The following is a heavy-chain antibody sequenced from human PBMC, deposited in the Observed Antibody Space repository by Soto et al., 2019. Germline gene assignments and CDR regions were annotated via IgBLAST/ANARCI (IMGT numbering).Heavy chain of an antibody. J-gene: IGHJ3*02. CDR3: ATIPDT. Sequence: QLQLQESGSGLVKPSQTLSLTCAVSGGSISSGGYSWCWLRPPPGKGLEWSGYIYNSGSTYYHPSHKSRVTSSVERSNHQFSRKRGSVTAAETAEYYCATIPDTWGKGPRVT. CDR2: IYNSGST. CDR1: GGSISSGGYS. D-gene: IGHD2-21*01. V-gene: IGHV4-30-2*01.